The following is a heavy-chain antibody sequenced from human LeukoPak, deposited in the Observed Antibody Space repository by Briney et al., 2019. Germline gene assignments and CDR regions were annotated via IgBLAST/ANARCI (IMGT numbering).Heavy chain of an antibody. D-gene: IGHD2-2*01. CDR2: IWYDGSNK. Sequence: GGSLRLSGAASGFTFSSYGMHWVRQAPGKGLEWVAVIWYDGSNKYYADSVKGRFTISRDNSKNTLYLQMNSLRAEDTAVYYCARETSSTSPLGPFDYWGQGTLVTVPS. J-gene: IGHJ4*02. CDR3: ARETSSTSPLGPFDY. CDR1: GFTFSSYG. V-gene: IGHV3-33*01.